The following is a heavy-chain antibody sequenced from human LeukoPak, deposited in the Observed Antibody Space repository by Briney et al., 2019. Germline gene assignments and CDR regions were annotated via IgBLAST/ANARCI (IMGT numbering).Heavy chain of an antibody. Sequence: PSETLLLTCAVYGGSFSGYYWSWIRQPPGKGLEWIGEINHSGSTNYNPSLKSRVTISVDTSKNQFSLKLSSVTAADTAVYYCARGKRGYSSRWYNYWGQGTLVTVSS. CDR3: ARGKRGYSSRWYNY. V-gene: IGHV4-34*01. CDR1: GGSFSGYY. CDR2: INHSGST. D-gene: IGHD6-13*01. J-gene: IGHJ4*02.